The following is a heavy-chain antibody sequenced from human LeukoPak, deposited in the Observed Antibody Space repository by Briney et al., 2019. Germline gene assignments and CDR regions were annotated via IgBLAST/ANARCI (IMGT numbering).Heavy chain of an antibody. CDR2: IYTSGST. CDR1: GGSISSYY. J-gene: IGHJ5*02. Sequence: SETLSLTCTVSGGSISSYYWSWIRQPPGKGLEGIGYIYTSGSTNYNPSPKSRVTISVDTSKNQFSLKLSSVTAADTAVYYCARHESRGSGWFDPWGQGTLVTVSS. CDR3: ARHESRGSGWFDP. D-gene: IGHD1-26*01. V-gene: IGHV4-4*09.